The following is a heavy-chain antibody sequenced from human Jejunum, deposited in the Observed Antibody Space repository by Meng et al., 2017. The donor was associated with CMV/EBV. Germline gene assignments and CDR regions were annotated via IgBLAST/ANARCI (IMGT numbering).Heavy chain of an antibody. CDR2: VSAGATSI. CDR3: VRDRNSFYFDY. J-gene: IGHJ4*02. Sequence: LSCATAGFTFSNYRMSWIRQAPGRGLEWVSYVSAGATSIFHADSVKGRFTISRDDAKNSLYLQMDSLRAEDTAVYYCVRDRNSFYFDYSGQGTLVTVSS. V-gene: IGHV3-11*01. CDR1: GFTFSNYR. D-gene: IGHD1/OR15-1a*01.